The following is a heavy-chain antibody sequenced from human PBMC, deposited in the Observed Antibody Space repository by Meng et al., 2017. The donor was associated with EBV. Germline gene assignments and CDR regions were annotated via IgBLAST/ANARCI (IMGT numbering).Heavy chain of an antibody. CDR3: ACRGDRTDY. D-gene: IGHD2-21*02. J-gene: IGHJ4*02. Sequence: LGQSVVEVKKAGAPGKVACKGSGYTFTSYGIRWVRQAPGQGLEWMGWISAYNGNTNYAQKLQGRVTMTTDTSTSTAYMELRSLRSENTAVYYCACRGDRTDYWGQGTLVTVSS. CDR1: GYTFTSYG. V-gene: IGHV1-18*01. CDR2: ISAYNGNT.